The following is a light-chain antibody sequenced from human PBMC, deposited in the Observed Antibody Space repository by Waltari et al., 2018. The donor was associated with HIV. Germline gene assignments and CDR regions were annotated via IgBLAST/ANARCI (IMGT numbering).Light chain of an antibody. V-gene: IGKV3-11*01. J-gene: IGKJ4*01. CDR3: QQRRNWPPGAT. CDR2: GAS. Sequence: EIVLTQSPATLSLPPGERATLSCRASQSVSSYLALYQQKPCPAPTLLIYGASNRATGIPARFSGSGSGTDFTLTISSLEPEDFAVYYCQQRRNWPPGATFGGGTKVEIK. CDR1: QSVSSY.